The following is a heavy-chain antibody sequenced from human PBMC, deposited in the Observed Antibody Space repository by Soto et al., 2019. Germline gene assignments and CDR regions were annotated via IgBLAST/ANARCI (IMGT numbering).Heavy chain of an antibody. CDR3: SRCSGGYCMDV. D-gene: IGHD3-10*02. CDR1: GFTFSDST. CDR2: IRSEVYSYAT. Sequence: EVQLVESGGGLVQPGGSLKVSCAASGFTFSDSTIHWVRQASGKGLEWVGRIRSEVYSYATVCAASVKDRFTISRDDSQNTAYLQMNSLKIEDTAVYYCSRCSGGYCMDVWGQGTTVTVSS. V-gene: IGHV3-73*02. J-gene: IGHJ6*02.